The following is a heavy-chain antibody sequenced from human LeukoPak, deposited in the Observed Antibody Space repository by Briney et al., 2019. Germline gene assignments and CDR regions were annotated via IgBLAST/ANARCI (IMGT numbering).Heavy chain of an antibody. Sequence: ASVKVSCKASGYTFTVYFMHWVRQAPGQGLEWMGWINPNSGGTNYAQKFQGRVTMTRDTSISTAYMELSRLRSDDTAVYYCARAGCGSGSHCTDYYYGLDAWGQGTTVTVSS. V-gene: IGHV1-2*02. CDR2: INPNSGGT. D-gene: IGHD3-10*01. J-gene: IGHJ6*02. CDR1: GYTFTVYF. CDR3: ARAGCGSGSHCTDYYYGLDA.